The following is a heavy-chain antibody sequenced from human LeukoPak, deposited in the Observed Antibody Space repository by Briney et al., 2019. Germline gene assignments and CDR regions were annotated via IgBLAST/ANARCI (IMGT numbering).Heavy chain of an antibody. Sequence: ASVKVSCKASGYTFTSYYMHWVRQAPGQGLEWMGRINPSGGSTSYAQKFQGRVTMTRDTSISTAYMELSRLRSDDTAVYYCARARFLEWSHTYYFDYWGQGTLVTVSS. CDR3: ARARFLEWSHTYYFDY. CDR2: INPSGGST. J-gene: IGHJ4*02. CDR1: GYTFTSYY. V-gene: IGHV1-46*01. D-gene: IGHD3-3*01.